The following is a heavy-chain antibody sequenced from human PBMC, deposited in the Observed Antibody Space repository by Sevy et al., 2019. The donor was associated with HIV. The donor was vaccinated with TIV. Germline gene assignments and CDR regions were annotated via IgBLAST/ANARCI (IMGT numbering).Heavy chain of an antibody. CDR3: AKEDHDFWSGYYRRGPRGNFDY. D-gene: IGHD3-3*01. CDR1: GFTFSSYA. J-gene: IGHJ4*02. V-gene: IGHV3-23*01. Sequence: GGSLRLSCTASGFTFSSYAMSGVRQAPGKGLEWVSAISGSGGSTYYADSVKGRFTISRDNSKNTLYLQMNSLRAEDTAVYYCAKEDHDFWSGYYRRGPRGNFDYWGQGTLVTVSS. CDR2: ISGSGGST.